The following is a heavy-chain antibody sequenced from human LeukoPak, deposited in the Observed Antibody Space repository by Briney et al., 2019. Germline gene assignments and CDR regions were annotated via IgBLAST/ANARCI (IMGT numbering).Heavy chain of an antibody. CDR2: ISAYNGNT. CDR3: ARNGWQHYYDSSGYHPFDY. Sequence: ASVKVSCKASGYTFTSYGISWVRQAPGQGLEWMGWISAYNGNTNYAQKLQGRVTMTTDTSTSTAYMELRSLRSDDTAVYYCARNGWQHYYDSSGYHPFDYWGQGTLVTVSS. J-gene: IGHJ4*02. D-gene: IGHD3-22*01. V-gene: IGHV1-18*01. CDR1: GYTFTSYG.